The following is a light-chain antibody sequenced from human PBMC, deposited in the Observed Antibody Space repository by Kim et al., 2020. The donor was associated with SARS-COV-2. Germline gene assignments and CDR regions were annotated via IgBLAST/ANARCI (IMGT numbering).Light chain of an antibody. Sequence: GQSITISCTGTSSDVGGYNYVSWYQQHPGKAPKLLIYDVINRPSGVSNRFSGSKYGNTASLTISGLQAEDEADYYCCSYARGSAYVFGPGTKVTVL. V-gene: IGLV2-14*03. J-gene: IGLJ1*01. CDR2: DVI. CDR3: CSYARGSAYV. CDR1: SSDVGGYNY.